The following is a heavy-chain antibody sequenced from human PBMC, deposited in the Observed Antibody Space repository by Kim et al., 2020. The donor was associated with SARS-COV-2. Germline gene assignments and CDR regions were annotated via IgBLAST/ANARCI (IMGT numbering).Heavy chain of an antibody. J-gene: IGHJ4*02. Sequence: RFTISRDNSKNTLYLQMNSLRAEDTAVYYCAKTEGTFGITQGVHEHYFDYWGQGTLVTVSS. D-gene: IGHD1-20*01. V-gene: IGHV3-30*02. CDR3: AKTEGTFGITQGVHEHYFDY.